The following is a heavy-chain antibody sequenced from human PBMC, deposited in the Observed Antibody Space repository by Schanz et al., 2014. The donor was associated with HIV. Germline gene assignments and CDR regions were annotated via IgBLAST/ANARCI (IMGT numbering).Heavy chain of an antibody. CDR2: ITPDGSVT. D-gene: IGHD3-3*01. CDR1: GFTFGTTW. Sequence: DVQLVESGGGFIQPGESLRLSCVASGFTFGTTWMYWVRQGPGKGLTWVSYITPDGSVTYADSVKGRFTASRDSSKNTLFLQMNSLRPEDTALYYCAKDQFRGSGYSLFEFWGQGVLVTVSS. J-gene: IGHJ4*02. CDR3: AKDQFRGSGYSLFEF. V-gene: IGHV3-74*01.